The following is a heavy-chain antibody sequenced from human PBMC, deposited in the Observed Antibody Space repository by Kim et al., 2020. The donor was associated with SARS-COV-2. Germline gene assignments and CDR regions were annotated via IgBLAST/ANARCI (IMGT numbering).Heavy chain of an antibody. CDR1: GYTFTSYA. Sequence: ASVKVSCKASGYTFTSYAMHWVRQAPGQRLEWMGWINAGNGNTKYSQKFQGRVTITRDTSASTAYMELSSLRSEDTAVYYCARDHSGSYGAFDIWGQWTMVTVSS. D-gene: IGHD1-26*01. CDR3: ARDHSGSYGAFDI. J-gene: IGHJ3*02. CDR2: INAGNGNT. V-gene: IGHV1-3*01.